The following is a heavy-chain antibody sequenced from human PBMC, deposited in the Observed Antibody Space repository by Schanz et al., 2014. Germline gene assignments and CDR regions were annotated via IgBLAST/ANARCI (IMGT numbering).Heavy chain of an antibody. Sequence: QVQLVQSGAEVKKPGASVKVSCKTSGYTFTSIDFNWVRQATGQGLEWVGWINPKTGNSGCAQKFQGRVTMTRTTAISTAYMELSRLGYEDTAVYYCIQSPVPMAFDMWGQGTKVTVSS. V-gene: IGHV1-8*01. CDR1: GYTFTSID. CDR2: INPKTGNS. J-gene: IGHJ3*02. CDR3: IQSPVPMAFDM.